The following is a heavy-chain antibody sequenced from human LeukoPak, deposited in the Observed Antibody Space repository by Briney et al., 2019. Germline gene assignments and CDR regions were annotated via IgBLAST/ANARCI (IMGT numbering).Heavy chain of an antibody. CDR1: GGSISRSSYY. J-gene: IGHJ4*02. CDR2: IYYSGST. V-gene: IGHV4-39*01. Sequence: PSETLSLTCTVPGGSISRSSYYWGWIRQPPGKGLEWIGSIYYSGSTYYNPSLKSRVTILVDTSKNQFSLKLSSVTAADTAVYYCARLGLVGPYSSSGYYFDQWGQGTLVTVSS. D-gene: IGHD6-6*01. CDR3: ARLGLVGPYSSSGYYFDQ.